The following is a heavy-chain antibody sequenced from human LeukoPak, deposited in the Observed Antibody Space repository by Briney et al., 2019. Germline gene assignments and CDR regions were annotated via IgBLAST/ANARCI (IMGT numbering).Heavy chain of an antibody. CDR1: GFTFNNYA. D-gene: IGHD5-12*01. CDR3: AKLRNSGYDHDAFDI. V-gene: IGHV3-23*01. Sequence: GGSLRLSCAASGFTFNNYAMTWVRQAPGKGLEWVSAISGSGGTTLYADSVKGRFTISRDDSKNMIYLQINSLRAEDTAVYYCAKLRNSGYDHDAFDIWGQGTMVTVSS. J-gene: IGHJ3*02. CDR2: ISGSGGTT.